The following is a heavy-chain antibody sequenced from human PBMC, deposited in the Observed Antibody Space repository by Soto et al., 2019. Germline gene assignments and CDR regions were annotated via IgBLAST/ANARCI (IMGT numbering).Heavy chain of an antibody. V-gene: IGHV1-69*12. D-gene: IGHD3-10*01. Sequence: QVQVVQSGAEVKKPGSSVKVSCKTSGGTFSTSAISWVRQAPGQGLEWMGGIKPIFRTADYGQKFQGRVTITADESASTAYLGLRSLTSEDTAVYCGARDKDGAQLGGNYYSNMQVWGQATTVTVTS. CDR1: GGTFSTSA. CDR3: ARDKDGAQLGGNYYSNMQV. CDR2: IKPIFRTA. J-gene: IGHJ6*02.